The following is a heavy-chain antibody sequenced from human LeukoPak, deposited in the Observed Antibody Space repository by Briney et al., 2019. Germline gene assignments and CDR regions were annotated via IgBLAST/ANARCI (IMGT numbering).Heavy chain of an antibody. D-gene: IGHD3-10*01. Sequence: GGSLRLSCAASGFTFSSYWMSWVRQAPGKGLEWVANIKQDESEKYYVDSVKGRFTISRDNAKNSLYLQMNSLRAEDTAVYYCARGPLRNVGRIYYYYGMDVWGQGTTVTVSS. CDR2: IKQDESEK. J-gene: IGHJ6*02. CDR3: ARGPLRNVGRIYYYYGMDV. V-gene: IGHV3-7*01. CDR1: GFTFSSYW.